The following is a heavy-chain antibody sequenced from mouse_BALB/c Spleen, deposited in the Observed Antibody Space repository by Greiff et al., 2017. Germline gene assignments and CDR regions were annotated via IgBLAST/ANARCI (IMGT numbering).Heavy chain of an antibody. J-gene: IGHJ2*01. D-gene: IGHD1-1*01. Sequence: QVQLQQSGAGLVKPGASLKLSCTASGFTFTSYWMHWVRQCPGQGLEWMGEISRSNGRTHYNEKFKSRATLTEDKSTSTAYMQLSSLTSEDSAFYDCAVTTTDYFDYWGQGTTLTVSS. CDR3: AVTTTDYFDY. CDR1: GFTFTSYW. CDR2: ISRSNGRT. V-gene: IGHV1S81*02.